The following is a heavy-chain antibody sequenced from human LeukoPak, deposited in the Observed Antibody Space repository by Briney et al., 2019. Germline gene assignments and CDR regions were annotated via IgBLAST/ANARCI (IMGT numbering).Heavy chain of an antibody. CDR3: ARVAGGDYDSGAYGPDF. CDR2: IKQDGSEK. Sequence: PGGSLRLSCTASGFTFRSFCMSWVRQAPGKGLEWVSNIKQDGSEKYYVDSMKGRFTISRDNPRNTLFLQMNGLRVDDTAVDYCARVAGGDYDSGAYGPDFWGQGTLVTVSS. V-gene: IGHV3-7*01. D-gene: IGHD3-22*01. J-gene: IGHJ4*02. CDR1: GFTFRSFC.